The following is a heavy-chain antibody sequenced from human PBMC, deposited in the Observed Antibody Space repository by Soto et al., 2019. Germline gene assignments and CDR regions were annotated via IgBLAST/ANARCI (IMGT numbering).Heavy chain of an antibody. CDR3: ARDISGYSYGFRYGMDV. D-gene: IGHD5-18*01. J-gene: IGHJ6*02. CDR2: IGTAGDT. Sequence: GGSLRLSCAASGFTFSSYDMHWVRQAPGKGLEWVSAIGTAGDTYYPGSVKGRFTISRENAKNSLYLQMNSLRAEDTAVYYCARDISGYSYGFRYGMDVWGQGTTVTVSS. V-gene: IGHV3-13*01. CDR1: GFTFSSYD.